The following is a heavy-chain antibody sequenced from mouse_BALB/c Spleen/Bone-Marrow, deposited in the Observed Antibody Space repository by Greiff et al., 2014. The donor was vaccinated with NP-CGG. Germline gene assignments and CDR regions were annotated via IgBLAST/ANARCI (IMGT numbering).Heavy chain of an antibody. CDR3: GRKGYYGGITY. CDR1: GFAFSGYW. Sequence: EVQVVESGGGLVQPGGSLKLSCAASGFAFSGYWMPWVRQAPGQGLEWIGDINPDSRTINYKPSLKEKFIMSRDNAKNTLYLQMSKGRSEDAAVDYCGRKGYYGGITYWGQGPLVTVSA. CDR2: INPDSRTI. J-gene: IGHJ3*01. V-gene: IGHV4-1*02. D-gene: IGHD1-2*01.